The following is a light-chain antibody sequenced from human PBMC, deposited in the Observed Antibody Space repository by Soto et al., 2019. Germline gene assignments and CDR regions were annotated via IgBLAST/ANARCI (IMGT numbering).Light chain of an antibody. CDR2: DAS. CDR3: QQFNSYPATT. V-gene: IGKV1-13*02. Sequence: AIQLTQSPSSLSASVGDRVTITCRARQGISSALAWYQQKPGKAPKLLIYDASSLESGVPSRFSGSGSGTDFTLTISSLQPADFATYYCQQFNSYPATTFGQGTRLEIK. CDR1: QGISSA. J-gene: IGKJ5*01.